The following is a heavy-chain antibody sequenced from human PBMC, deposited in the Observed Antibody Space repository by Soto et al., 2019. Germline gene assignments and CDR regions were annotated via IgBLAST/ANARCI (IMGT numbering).Heavy chain of an antibody. D-gene: IGHD3-10*01. CDR2: ISGSGGNT. V-gene: IGHV3-23*01. CDR3: AKDPRVHYYGSGSSSY. Sequence: EVQLLESGGGLVQPGGSLRLSCAASGFVFSSYAMSWVRQAPGKGLEWVSTISGSGGNTYYADSVKGRFTISRDNSKNTLYLQMYSLRAEDTALYYCAKDPRVHYYGSGSSSYWGQGTLVTVFS. J-gene: IGHJ4*02. CDR1: GFVFSSYA.